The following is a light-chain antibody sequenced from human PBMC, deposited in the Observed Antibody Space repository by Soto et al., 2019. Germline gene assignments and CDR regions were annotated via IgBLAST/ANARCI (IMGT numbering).Light chain of an antibody. V-gene: IGKV1-8*01. CDR3: QQYYSYPFGT. CDR1: QGISSY. J-gene: IGKJ4*01. Sequence: AIRMTQSPSSLSASTGDRVTITCRASQGISSYLAWYQQKPGKAPKLLIYAASTLQSGVPSRFSGSGSGTDFTLTISCLQSEDFATYYCQQYYSYPFGTFGGGTKVEIK. CDR2: AAS.